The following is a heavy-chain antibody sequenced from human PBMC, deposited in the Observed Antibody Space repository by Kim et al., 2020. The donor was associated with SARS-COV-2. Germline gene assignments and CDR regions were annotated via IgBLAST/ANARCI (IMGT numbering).Heavy chain of an antibody. Sequence: KGRYTISKDKSKHTLYLQMNSLRAEDTAVYYCAKDQKPSGYGSGSYFGYWGQGTLVTVSS. D-gene: IGHD3-10*01. V-gene: IGHV3-23*01. CDR3: AKDQKPSGYGSGSYFGY. J-gene: IGHJ4*02.